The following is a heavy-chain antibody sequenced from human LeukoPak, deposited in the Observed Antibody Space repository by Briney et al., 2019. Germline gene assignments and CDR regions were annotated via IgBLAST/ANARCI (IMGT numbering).Heavy chain of an antibody. J-gene: IGHJ4*02. CDR2: IYHSGST. CDR3: ARTRQWLEYYFAY. CDR1: GYSISSGYY. V-gene: IGHV4-38-2*01. D-gene: IGHD6-19*01. Sequence: PSETLSLTCAVSGYSISSGYYWGWIRQPPGKGLEWIGSIYHSGSTYYNPSLKSRVTISVDTSKNQFSLKLSSVTAADTAVYYCARTRQWLEYYFAYWGQGTLVTVSS.